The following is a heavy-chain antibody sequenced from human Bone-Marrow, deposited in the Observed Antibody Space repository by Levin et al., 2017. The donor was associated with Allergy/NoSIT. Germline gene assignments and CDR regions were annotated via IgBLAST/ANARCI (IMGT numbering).Heavy chain of an antibody. V-gene: IGHV3-30*18. CDR2: ISYDGSNK. Sequence: GGSLRLSCAASGFTFSLYGMHWVRQAPGKGLEWVAVISYDGSNKYYGDSVKGRFTISRDNSKNTLFLQMNSLRPEDTAVYYCAKDNGGYSPFDYWGQGTLVTVSS. J-gene: IGHJ4*02. D-gene: IGHD1-26*01. CDR1: GFTFSLYG. CDR3: AKDNGGYSPFDY.